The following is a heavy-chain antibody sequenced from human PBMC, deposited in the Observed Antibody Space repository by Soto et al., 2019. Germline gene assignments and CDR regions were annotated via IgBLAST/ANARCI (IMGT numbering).Heavy chain of an antibody. CDR2: IYYIGTT. D-gene: IGHD3-10*01. V-gene: IGHV4-59*01. Sequence: QVQLQESGPGLVRPSETLSLTCTVSGGSISGYYWSWIRQPPGKGLEWVGYIYYIGTTSYNRSLNSRVTLSVDTSKNQSSLMVNSVTAADTAVYYCARESYYGSGATVVAYWGQGTLVTVSS. J-gene: IGHJ4*02. CDR1: GGSISGYY. CDR3: ARESYYGSGATVVAY.